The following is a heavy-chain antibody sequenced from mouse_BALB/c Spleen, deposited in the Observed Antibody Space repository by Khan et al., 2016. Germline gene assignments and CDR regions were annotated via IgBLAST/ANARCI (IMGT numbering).Heavy chain of an antibody. CDR3: AEAGSSYVFYAMDS. Sequence: EVQLVESGGGLVQPGGSRKLSCAASGFTFSSFGMHWVRKAPEKGLEWVTYISSGSSTMNYADTVKGRLTISSDNPKNSLFRQRTSVRAEDPAVCCCAEAGSSYVFYAMDSCGQGTSVTVSS. CDR2: ISSGSSTM. D-gene: IGHD1-1*01. J-gene: IGHJ4*01. CDR1: GFTFSSFG. V-gene: IGHV5-17*02.